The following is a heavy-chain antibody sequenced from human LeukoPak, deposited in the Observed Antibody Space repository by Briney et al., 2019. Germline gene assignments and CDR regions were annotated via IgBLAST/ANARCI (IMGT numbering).Heavy chain of an antibody. CDR1: SGSITSSSYS. J-gene: IGHJ4*02. CDR3: ARGGPAVLDY. D-gene: IGHD2-2*01. Sequence: PSETLSLTCTVSSGSITSSSYSWGWIRQPPGKGLEWIGTFYYSGSTYYNPSLTSRVTISIDTSKNQFSLKLSSVTAADTAVYYCARGGPAVLDYWGQGTLVTVSS. V-gene: IGHV4-39*07. CDR2: FYYSGST.